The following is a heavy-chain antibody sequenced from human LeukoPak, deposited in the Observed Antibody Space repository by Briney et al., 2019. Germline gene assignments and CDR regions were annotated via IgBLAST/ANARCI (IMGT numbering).Heavy chain of an antibody. J-gene: IGHJ6*03. CDR1: GFTFSSYA. V-gene: IGHV3-23*01. Sequence: GGSLRLSCAASGFTFSSYAMSWVRQAPGKGLEWVSAISCCDGRTHYADSMKGRFTISRDNSKNSLYLQMNSLRAEDTALYYCAKAFSGPRDYYYYMDVWGKGTTVTVSS. D-gene: IGHD1-26*01. CDR3: AKAFSGPRDYYYYMDV. CDR2: ISCCDGRT.